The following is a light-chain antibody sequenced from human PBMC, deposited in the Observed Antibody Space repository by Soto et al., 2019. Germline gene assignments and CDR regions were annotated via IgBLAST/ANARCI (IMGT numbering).Light chain of an antibody. Sequence: EIVMTQSPATLSVSPGERATLSCRASQSVSSNLAWYKQKPGQAPRLLIYGASTRATGIPARFSGSGSGTDFTFSFSSLNFEDFAVYYCQQYNNWSRTFGGGTKVDIK. J-gene: IGKJ4*01. V-gene: IGKV3-15*01. CDR2: GAS. CDR1: QSVSSN. CDR3: QQYNNWSRT.